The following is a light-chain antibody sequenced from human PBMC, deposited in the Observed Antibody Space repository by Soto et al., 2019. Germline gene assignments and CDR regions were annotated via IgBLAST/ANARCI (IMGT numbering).Light chain of an antibody. CDR3: HHYTNWPPWT. J-gene: IGKJ1*01. CDR2: GAS. V-gene: IGKV3-15*01. Sequence: EIVMTQSPATLSVSPGERATLSCRASQSVSSNLAWYQQKPGQAPGLLIYGASSRATGIPARFSGSGSGTEFTLTISSLQSEDFAVYYCHHYTNWPPWTFGQGTKVEVK. CDR1: QSVSSN.